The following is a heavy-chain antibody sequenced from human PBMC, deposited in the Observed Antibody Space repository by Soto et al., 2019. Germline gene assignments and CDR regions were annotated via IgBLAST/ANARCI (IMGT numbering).Heavy chain of an antibody. D-gene: IGHD2-15*01. V-gene: IGHV4-30-2*01. CDR1: GGSISSGGYS. J-gene: IGHJ4*02. Sequence: QLQLQESGSGLVKPSQTLSLTCAVSGGSISSGGYSWSWIRQPPGKGLEWIGYIYHSGSTYYNPSHKSRVTIAVDRSKNQCSLKLSSVTAGDTAGYYCARGQVVAAQHWGQGTLVTVSS. CDR3: ARGQVVAAQH. CDR2: IYHSGST.